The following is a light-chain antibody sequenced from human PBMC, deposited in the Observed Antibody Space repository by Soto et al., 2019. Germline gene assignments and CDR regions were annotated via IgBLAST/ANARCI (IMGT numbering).Light chain of an antibody. CDR1: QTVSDD. Sequence: EIVMTQSPATLFVSPGERATLSCRASQTVSDDLAWYQQKPGQAPRLLIYGASTRATDIPARFSGGGSGTEFTLTISSLQSEDSAIYYGQQYHDGPPITFGPGTKVNI. CDR3: QQYHDGPPIT. V-gene: IGKV3-15*01. CDR2: GAS. J-gene: IGKJ3*01.